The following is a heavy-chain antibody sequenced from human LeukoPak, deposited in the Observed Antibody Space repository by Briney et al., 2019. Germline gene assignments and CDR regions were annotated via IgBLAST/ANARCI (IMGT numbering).Heavy chain of an antibody. Sequence: GGSLRLSCAASGFTFSSYSMNWVRQAPGKGLEWVSSISSSSSYIYYADSVKGRFTISGDNAKNSLYLQMNSLRAEDTAVYYCAREPDIVVVPAAIPDYWGQGTLVTVSS. V-gene: IGHV3-21*01. CDR1: GFTFSSYS. J-gene: IGHJ4*02. CDR3: AREPDIVVVPAAIPDY. CDR2: ISSSSSYI. D-gene: IGHD2-2*02.